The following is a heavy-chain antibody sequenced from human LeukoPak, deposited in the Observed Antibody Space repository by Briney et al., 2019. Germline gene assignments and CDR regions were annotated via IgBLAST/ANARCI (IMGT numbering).Heavy chain of an antibody. D-gene: IGHD3-10*01. V-gene: IGHV4-38-2*02. Sequence: KSSETLSLTCTVSAHSISSGDYWGWIRQPPGKGLEWIGIIQHSGSNYYNPSLKSRVTILVDTSKNQFSLKVSSVTAADTAVYYCARLLVAVRGVTWFDPWGQGTLVTVSS. J-gene: IGHJ5*02. CDR2: IQHSGSN. CDR1: AHSISSGDY. CDR3: ARLLVAVRGVTWFDP.